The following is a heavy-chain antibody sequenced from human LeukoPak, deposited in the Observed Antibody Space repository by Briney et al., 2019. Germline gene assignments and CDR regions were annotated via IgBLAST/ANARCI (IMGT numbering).Heavy chain of an antibody. J-gene: IGHJ6*02. CDR3: AKAGASDKYGIDI. V-gene: IGHV3-23*01. CDR1: EFIFSDYW. Sequence: QAGGSLRLSCVASEFIFSDYWMSWVRQAPGKGLEWVSAISNTGGSTYYADSVKGRFTISRDKSKNRMYLQMNSLRHNDTATYYCAKAGASDKYGIDIWGQGTTVIVSS. D-gene: IGHD4/OR15-4a*01. CDR2: ISNTGGST.